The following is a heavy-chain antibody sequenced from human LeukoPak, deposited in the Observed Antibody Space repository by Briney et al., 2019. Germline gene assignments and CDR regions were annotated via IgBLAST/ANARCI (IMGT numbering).Heavy chain of an antibody. V-gene: IGHV1-46*01. CDR3: ATGITMIVVVPIGY. CDR2: INPSGGST. Sequence: ASVKVSCKASGYTFTSYYMHWVRQAPGQGLEWMGIINPSGGSTSYAQKFQGRVTMTEDTSTDTAYMELSSLRSEDTAVYYCATGITMIVVVPIGYWGQGTLVTVSS. J-gene: IGHJ4*02. D-gene: IGHD3-22*01. CDR1: GYTFTSYY.